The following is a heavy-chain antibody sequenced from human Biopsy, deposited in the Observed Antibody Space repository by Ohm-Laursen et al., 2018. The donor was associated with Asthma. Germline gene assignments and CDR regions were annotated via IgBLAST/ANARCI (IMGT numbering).Heavy chain of an antibody. CDR3: AKARCYYYYCDMEV. Sequence: SVKVSCKASGDTFSSCGVNWVRQAPGQGLEWMGGISPIFGSTAYAQKFQGRVTITADVFTSTVYMELSGLRSEDTAVLYCAKARCYYYYCDMEVWGPGTAITVSS. J-gene: IGHJ6*02. V-gene: IGHV1-69*13. CDR1: GDTFSSCG. CDR2: ISPIFGST.